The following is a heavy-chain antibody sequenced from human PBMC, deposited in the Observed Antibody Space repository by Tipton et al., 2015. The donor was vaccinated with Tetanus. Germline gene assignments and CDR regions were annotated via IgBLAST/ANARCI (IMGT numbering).Heavy chain of an antibody. Sequence: GLVKPSETLSLTCGVSGGSFSGNYWSWVRQAPGKGLEWIGEINHRGGTMYNPSLKSRVTISGDTSKNQFSLTLSSVTAADTAVYYCARGSGWADFWGQGTQVTVSS. CDR3: ARGSGWADF. D-gene: IGHD6-19*01. CDR2: INHRGGT. CDR1: GGSFSGNY. J-gene: IGHJ4*02. V-gene: IGHV4-34*01.